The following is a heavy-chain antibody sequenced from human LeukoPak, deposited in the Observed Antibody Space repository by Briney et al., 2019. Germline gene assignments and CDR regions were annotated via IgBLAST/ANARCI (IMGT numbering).Heavy chain of an antibody. Sequence: GGSLRLSCAASGFTFSSYSMNWVRQAPGKGLEWVSYISSSSTIYYADAVKGRFTISRDNAKNSLYLQMNSLRDEDTAVYYCARDPLVVVTAAGDYWGQGTLVTVSS. D-gene: IGHD2-21*02. CDR1: GFTFSSYS. CDR3: ARDPLVVVTAAGDY. V-gene: IGHV3-48*02. J-gene: IGHJ4*02. CDR2: ISSSSTI.